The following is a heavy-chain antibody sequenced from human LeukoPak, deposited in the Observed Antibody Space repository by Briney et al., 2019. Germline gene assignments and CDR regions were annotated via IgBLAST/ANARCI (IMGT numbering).Heavy chain of an antibody. CDR3: AREGRFGEGVDY. Sequence: SETLSLTCTVSGGSISSGSYYWSWIRQPAGQGLEWIGRIYTSGSTNYNPSLKSRVTISVDTSKNQFSLKLSSVTAADTAVYYCAREGRFGEGVDYWGQGTLVTVSS. V-gene: IGHV4-61*02. J-gene: IGHJ4*02. CDR2: IYTSGST. D-gene: IGHD3-10*01. CDR1: GGSISSGSYY.